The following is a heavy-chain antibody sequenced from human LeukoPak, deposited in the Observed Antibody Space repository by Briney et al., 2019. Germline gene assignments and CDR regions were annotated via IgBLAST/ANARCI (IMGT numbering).Heavy chain of an antibody. Sequence: PGVSLRLSCAASGFTSSSYGMHCVRQAPGKGLEWVAVISYEGSNKYYADSVKGRFTISRDNSKNTLYLQMNSLRAEDTAVYYCAKGGVAVAGWFDPWGQGTLVTVSS. CDR1: GFTSSSYG. J-gene: IGHJ5*02. CDR2: ISYEGSNK. D-gene: IGHD6-19*01. V-gene: IGHV3-30*18. CDR3: AKGGVAVAGWFDP.